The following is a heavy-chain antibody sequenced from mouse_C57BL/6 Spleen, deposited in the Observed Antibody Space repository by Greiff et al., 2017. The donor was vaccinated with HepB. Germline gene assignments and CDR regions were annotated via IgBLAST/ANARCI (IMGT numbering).Heavy chain of an antibody. V-gene: IGHV1-50*01. CDR3: ARSGRAY. CDR1: GYTFTSYW. CDR2: IDPSDSYT. Sequence: QVHVKQPGAELVKPGASVKLSCKASGYTFTSYWMQWVKQRPGQGLEWIGEIDPSDSYTNYNQKFKGKATLTVDTSSSTAYMQLSSLTSEDSAVYYCARSGRAYWGQGTLVTVSA. J-gene: IGHJ3*01.